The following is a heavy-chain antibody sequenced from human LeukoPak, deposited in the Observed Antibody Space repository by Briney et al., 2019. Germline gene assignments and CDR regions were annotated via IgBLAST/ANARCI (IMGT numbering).Heavy chain of an antibody. CDR3: TTFDYAAFLI. D-gene: IGHD4/OR15-4a*01. CDR1: GFTFNNYA. Sequence: PGGSLRLSCAASGFTFNNYAMSWVRQAPGKGLEWVGRIKSKTDGGTRDYAAPVKGRFTISRDDSKNTLYLQMNSLKTEDTAVYYCTTFDYAAFLIWGQGTMVTVSS. CDR2: IKSKTDGGTR. V-gene: IGHV3-15*01. J-gene: IGHJ3*02.